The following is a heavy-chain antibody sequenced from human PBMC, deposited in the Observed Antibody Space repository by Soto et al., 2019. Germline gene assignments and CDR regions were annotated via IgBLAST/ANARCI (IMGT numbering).Heavy chain of an antibody. CDR3: AADSRLLVGPTYPYYYAMDV. CDR1: GFKFGNSA. CDR2: IVVGSGNT. D-gene: IGHD1-26*01. J-gene: IGHJ6*02. Sequence: SVKVSCKASGFKFGNSAMEWVRQARGQRLEWIGWIVVGSGNTKYAQKFQERVTITRDMSTSTAYMELSGLTSEDTAVYYCAADSRLLVGPTYPYYYAMDVWGQGTTVTVSS. V-gene: IGHV1-58*02.